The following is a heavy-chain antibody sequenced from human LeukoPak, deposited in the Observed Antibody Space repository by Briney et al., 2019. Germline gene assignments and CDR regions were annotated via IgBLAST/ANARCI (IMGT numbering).Heavy chain of an antibody. CDR1: GYTFTGYY. J-gene: IGHJ4*02. D-gene: IGHD1-26*01. Sequence: SVKVSCKASGYTFTGYYMHWVRQAPGQGLEWMGWINPNSGGTNYAQKFQGRVTMTRDTSISTAYMELSRLRSDDTAVYYCARGPQRELLPSDYWGQGTLVTVSS. CDR2: INPNSGGT. V-gene: IGHV1-2*02. CDR3: ARGPQRELLPSDY.